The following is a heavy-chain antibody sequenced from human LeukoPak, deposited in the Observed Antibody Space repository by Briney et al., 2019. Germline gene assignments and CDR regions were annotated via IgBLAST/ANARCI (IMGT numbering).Heavy chain of an antibody. CDR2: ISGSGDRT. CDR3: ARDLWSGYPLGMDV. V-gene: IGHV3-23*01. D-gene: IGHD3-3*01. CDR1: GFAFNTYA. J-gene: IGHJ6*02. Sequence: PGGSLRLSCAASGFAFNTYAMSWVRQAPGKGLECVSGISGSGDRTYYADSVRGRFTISRDNSKNTLYLQMNSLRAEDTAIYYCARDLWSGYPLGMDVWGQGTTVTVSS.